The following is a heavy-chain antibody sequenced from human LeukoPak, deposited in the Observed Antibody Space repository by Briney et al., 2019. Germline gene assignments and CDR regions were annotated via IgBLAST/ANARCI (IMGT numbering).Heavy chain of an antibody. D-gene: IGHD3-9*01. J-gene: IGHJ6*02. Sequence: ASVKVSCKASGYTFTSYAMNWLRQAPGQGLEWMGWINTNTGNPTYAQGFTGRFVFSLDTSVSTAYLQISSLKAEDTAVYYCASQHYDILTGYSNYYYYGMDVWGQGTTVTVSS. CDR3: ASQHYDILTGYSNYYYYGMDV. CDR2: INTNTGNP. V-gene: IGHV7-4-1*02. CDR1: GYTFTSYA.